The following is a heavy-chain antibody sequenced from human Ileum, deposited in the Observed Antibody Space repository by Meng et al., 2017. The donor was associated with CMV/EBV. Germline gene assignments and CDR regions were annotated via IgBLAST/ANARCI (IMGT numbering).Heavy chain of an antibody. V-gene: IGHV3-74*01. CDR2: LTSDGWT. CDR1: GFPFATSW. D-gene: IGHD2-8*01. J-gene: IGHJ4*02. CDR3: VRGMGTD. Sequence: GESLKTSCAASGFPFATSWKHWVRQVPGKGPGWVSRLTSDGWTDYADSVKGRFTISRDNAKNTLHLQMNSLRAEDSGIYYCVRGMGTDWGQGTLVTVSS.